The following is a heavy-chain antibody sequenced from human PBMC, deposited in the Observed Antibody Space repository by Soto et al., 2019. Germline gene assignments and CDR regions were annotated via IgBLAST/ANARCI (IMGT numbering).Heavy chain of an antibody. D-gene: IGHD5-18*01. Sequence: SETLSLTCTVSGGSISSSSYYWGWIRQPPGKGLEWIGSIYYSGSTYYNPSLKSRVTISVDTSKNQFSLKLSSVAAADTAVYYCARRIRDYYYYMDVWGKGTTVTVSS. CDR2: IYYSGST. J-gene: IGHJ6*03. V-gene: IGHV4-39*01. CDR3: ARRIRDYYYYMDV. CDR1: GGSISSSSYY.